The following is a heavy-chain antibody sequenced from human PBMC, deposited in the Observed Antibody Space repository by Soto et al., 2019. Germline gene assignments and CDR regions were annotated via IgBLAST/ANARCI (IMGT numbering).Heavy chain of an antibody. Sequence: EVQLLESGGDLVQPGGSLRLSCAASGFTFSSNAMSWVRQAPGKGLEWVSSISSSSSYIYYADSVKGRFTISRDNAKNSLYLQMNSLRAEDTAVYYCARDYLGYCSGGSCPDYWGQGTLVTVSS. D-gene: IGHD2-15*01. CDR2: ISSSSSYI. CDR1: GFTFSSNA. V-gene: IGHV3-21*01. CDR3: ARDYLGYCSGGSCPDY. J-gene: IGHJ4*02.